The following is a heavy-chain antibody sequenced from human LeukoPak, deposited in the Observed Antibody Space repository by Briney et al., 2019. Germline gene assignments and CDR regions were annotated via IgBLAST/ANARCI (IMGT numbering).Heavy chain of an antibody. V-gene: IGHV1-69*05. CDR1: GGTFSSYA. CDR2: IIPIFGTA. CDR3: ASPRSGYRYTFDY. D-gene: IGHD3-22*01. J-gene: IGHJ4*02. Sequence: SVKVSCKASGGTFSSYAISWVRQAPGQGLEWMGGIIPIFGTANYAQKFQGRVTITTDESTSTAYMELSSLRSEDTAVYYCASPRSGYRYTFDYWGQGALVTVSS.